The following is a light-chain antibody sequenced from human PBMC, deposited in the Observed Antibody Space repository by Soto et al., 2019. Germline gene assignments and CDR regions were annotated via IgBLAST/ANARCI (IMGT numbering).Light chain of an antibody. V-gene: IGKV1-6*01. J-gene: IGKJ1*01. CDR3: LLDFRYFWA. CDR1: QAIRTA. CDR2: AAS. Sequence: AIQLPQSPSSLSASVGDRVTITCRASQAIRTASGWYQQKPGKVPKLLIYAASTLQSGVPSRFSGSGSGTDCTLTISSLQPEDFATYYCLLDFRYFWAFGQGTKVDIK.